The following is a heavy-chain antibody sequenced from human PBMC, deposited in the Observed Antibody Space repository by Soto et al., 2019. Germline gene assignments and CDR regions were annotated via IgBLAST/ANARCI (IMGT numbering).Heavy chain of an antibody. V-gene: IGHV4-39*01. D-gene: IGHD3-3*01. CDR1: GGSISSSSYY. CDR2: IYYSGST. J-gene: IGHJ5*02. Sequence: SETLSLTCTVSGGSISSSSYYWGWIRQPPGKGLEWIGCIYYSGSTYYNPSLKSRVTISVDTSKNQFSLKLSSVTAADTAVYYCARLTYYDFWSGYYTENWFDPWGQGTLVTVSS. CDR3: ARLTYYDFWSGYYTENWFDP.